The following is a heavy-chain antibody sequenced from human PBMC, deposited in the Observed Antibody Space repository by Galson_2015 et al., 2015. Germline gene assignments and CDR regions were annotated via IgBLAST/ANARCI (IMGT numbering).Heavy chain of an antibody. CDR2: ISWNSGSI. CDR1: GSTFDDYA. J-gene: IGHJ3*02. V-gene: IGHV3-9*01. CDR3: AKDIPLYSSGWNAFDI. Sequence: SLRLSCAASGSTFDDYAMHWVRQAPGKGLEWVSGISWNSGSIGYADSVKDRFTISRDNAKNSLYLQMNSLRAEDTALYYCAKDIPLYSSGWNAFDIWGQGTMVTVSS. D-gene: IGHD6-19*01.